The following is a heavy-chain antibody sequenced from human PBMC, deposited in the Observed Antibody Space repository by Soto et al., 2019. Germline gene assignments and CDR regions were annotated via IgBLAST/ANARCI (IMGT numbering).Heavy chain of an antibody. Sequence: QVRLVESGGGVVQPGRSLRLSCAASGFTFSSYGMHWVRQAPVKGLEWVAVISYDGSKKYYADSVKGRFTISRDNSKSTLLLQMNGLRAEDTAVYHCAKDMHGNGEYYFDYWGQGSLVTVSS. V-gene: IGHV3-30*18. CDR2: ISYDGSKK. D-gene: IGHD4-17*01. CDR3: AKDMHGNGEYYFDY. CDR1: GFTFSSYG. J-gene: IGHJ4*02.